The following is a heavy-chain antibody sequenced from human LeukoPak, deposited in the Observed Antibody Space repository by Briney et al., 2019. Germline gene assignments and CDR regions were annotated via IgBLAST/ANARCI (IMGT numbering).Heavy chain of an antibody. D-gene: IGHD3-22*01. V-gene: IGHV4-4*07. CDR2: IYTSGST. CDR3: AHGGVVILDAFDI. CDR1: GGSISSYY. J-gene: IGHJ3*02. Sequence: PSETLSLTCTVSGGSISSYYWSWIRQPAGKGLEWIGRIYTSGSTNYNPSLKSRVTMSVDTSKNQFSLKLSFVTAEDTAVYYCAHGGVVILDAFDIWGQGTMVTVSS.